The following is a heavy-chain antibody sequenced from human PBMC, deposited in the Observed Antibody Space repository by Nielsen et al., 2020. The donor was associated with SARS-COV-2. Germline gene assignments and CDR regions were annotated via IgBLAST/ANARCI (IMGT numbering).Heavy chain of an antibody. V-gene: IGHV3-30*03. CDR3: ARDRWSSGRDDLQY. Sequence: GESLKISCAASGFTFSRYGMHWVRQAPGKGLEWMAVISYDGRSKHYADAVKGQLTISRDNSKNTLYLQMDRLRPEDTAVYYCARDRWSSGRDDLQYWGLGTLVTVSS. CDR1: GFTFSRYG. CDR2: ISYDGRSK. J-gene: IGHJ4*02. D-gene: IGHD6-19*01.